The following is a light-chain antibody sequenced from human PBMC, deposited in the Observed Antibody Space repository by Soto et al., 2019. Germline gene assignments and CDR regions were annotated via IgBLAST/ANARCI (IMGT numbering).Light chain of an antibody. CDR1: SSDVGGYNY. Sequence: QSVLTQPPSASGSPGQSVTISCTGTSSDVGGYNYVSWYQQHPGKAHKLMIYEVSKRPSGVPDRFSGSKSANTASLTVSGLQAEDEADYYCSSYAGTDNFYGFGTGTKVTVL. CDR2: EVS. CDR3: SSYAGTDNFYG. V-gene: IGLV2-8*01. J-gene: IGLJ1*01.